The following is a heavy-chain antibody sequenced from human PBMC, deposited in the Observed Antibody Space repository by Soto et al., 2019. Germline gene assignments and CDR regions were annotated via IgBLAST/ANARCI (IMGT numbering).Heavy chain of an antibody. D-gene: IGHD3-10*01. CDR3: EGGKYYYGSGSYYGGILGWFDP. CDR2: IHYSGST. V-gene: IGHV4-59*01. Sequence: SETLSLTCTVSGGSISSDYWSWIRQPPGKGLEWIGYIHYSGSTNHNPSLKSRVTISVDTSKNECSLMLSSVTAADTAVYYCEGGKYYYGSGSYYGGILGWFDPWGQGTLVTVSS. CDR1: GGSISSDY. J-gene: IGHJ5*02.